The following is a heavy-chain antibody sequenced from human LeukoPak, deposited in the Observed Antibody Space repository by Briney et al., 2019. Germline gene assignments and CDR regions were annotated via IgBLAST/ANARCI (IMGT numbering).Heavy chain of an antibody. J-gene: IGHJ4*02. D-gene: IGHD6-13*01. V-gene: IGHV4-4*07. Sequence: SETLSLTCTVSGGSISSYYWNWIRQPAGKGLEWIGRIYSSGNTNFHPSLQSRVTMSVDTSKNQFSLKLTSVTAADTAVYYCARGTRSSSWYAGSFDSWGQGSLVTVSS. CDR3: ARGTRSSSWYAGSFDS. CDR1: GGSISSYY. CDR2: IYSSGNT.